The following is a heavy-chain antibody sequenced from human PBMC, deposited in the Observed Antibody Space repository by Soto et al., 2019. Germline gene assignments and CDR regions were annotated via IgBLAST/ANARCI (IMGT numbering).Heavy chain of an antibody. J-gene: IGHJ5*02. D-gene: IGHD7-27*01. CDR1: GFGFGGFA. Sequence: EVQLLESGGGLVQPGGSLRLSCAASGFGFGGFAMNWVRQAPGKGLEWVSAIRATGDNTHYADSVKGRFTISRDNSNNILYLQMNSLRAEDTAVYYCAKENGILGANWGIFQSWGQGTLVTVSS. CDR3: AKENGILGANWGIFQS. CDR2: IRATGDNT. V-gene: IGHV3-23*01.